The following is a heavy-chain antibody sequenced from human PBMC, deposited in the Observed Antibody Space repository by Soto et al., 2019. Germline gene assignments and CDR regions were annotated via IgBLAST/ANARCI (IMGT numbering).Heavy chain of an antibody. CDR2: VSNDGSDK. D-gene: IGHD6-13*01. CDR1: GFTFSSYA. Sequence: QVQLVESGGGVVQPGRSLRLSCAASGFTFSSYAMHWVRQAPGKGLEWVAVVSNDGSDKYYADSVKGRFTISRDNSKNTLYLQMDSLRADDTAVCYCARGQHSSSWYPIDYWGQGTLVTVSS. V-gene: IGHV3-30-3*01. J-gene: IGHJ4*02. CDR3: ARGQHSSSWYPIDY.